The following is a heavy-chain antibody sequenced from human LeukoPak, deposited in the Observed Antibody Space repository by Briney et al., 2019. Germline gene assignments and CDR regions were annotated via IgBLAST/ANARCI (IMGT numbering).Heavy chain of an antibody. Sequence: GESLKISCKGSGYTFTNYWIGWVRQTPGKGLEFMGIIYPGDSDTRYSPSFQGQVTISADKSISTAYLQWSSLKASDTAMYYCARYYYDSSGYLDYWGQGTLVTVSS. CDR2: IYPGDSDT. CDR1: GYTFTNYW. D-gene: IGHD3-22*01. V-gene: IGHV5-51*01. J-gene: IGHJ4*02. CDR3: ARYYYDSSGYLDY.